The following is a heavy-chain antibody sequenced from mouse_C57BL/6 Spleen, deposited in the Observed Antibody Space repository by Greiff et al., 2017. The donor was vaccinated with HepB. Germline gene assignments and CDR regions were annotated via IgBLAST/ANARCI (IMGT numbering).Heavy chain of an antibody. Sequence: EVMLVESGGGLVKPGGSLKLSCAASGFTFSSYAMSWVRQTPEKRLEWVATISDGGSYTYYPDNVKGRFTISRDNAKNNLYLQMSHLKSEDTAMYYCARDSSTWFAYWGQGTLVTVSA. D-gene: IGHD1-1*01. CDR1: GFTFSSYA. CDR2: ISDGGSYT. J-gene: IGHJ3*01. CDR3: ARDSSTWFAY. V-gene: IGHV5-4*01.